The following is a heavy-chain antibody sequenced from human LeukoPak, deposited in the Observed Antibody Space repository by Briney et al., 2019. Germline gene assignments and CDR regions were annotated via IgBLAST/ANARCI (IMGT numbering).Heavy chain of an antibody. J-gene: IGHJ4*02. D-gene: IGHD1-26*01. CDR1: GFTFSSYS. V-gene: IGHV3-21*01. CDR2: ISSSSSYI. Sequence: GSLRLSCAASGFTFSSYSMNWVRQAPGKGLEWVSSISSSSSYIYYADSVKGRFTISRDNAKNSLYLQMNSLRAGDTAVYYCARGSGSYYPYFDYWGQGTLVTVSS. CDR3: ARGSGSYYPYFDY.